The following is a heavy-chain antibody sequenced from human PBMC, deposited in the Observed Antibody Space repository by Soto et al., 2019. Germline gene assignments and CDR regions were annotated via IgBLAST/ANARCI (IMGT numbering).Heavy chain of an antibody. V-gene: IGHV4-39*01. CDR3: GAYSSTTYCYDWFGT. CDR2: LYYTGTT. Sequence: SETLSLTWSVCGGSIGSSSYYFGWIRQPTGKGLEWIGSLYYTGTTYYNSSLKSRVTISADKSQNQFSLRLSSVTAADTAVYYGGAYSSTTYCYDWFGTWRQRTMVTTSS. J-gene: IGHJ5*02. CDR1: GGSIGSSSYY. D-gene: IGHD1-1*01.